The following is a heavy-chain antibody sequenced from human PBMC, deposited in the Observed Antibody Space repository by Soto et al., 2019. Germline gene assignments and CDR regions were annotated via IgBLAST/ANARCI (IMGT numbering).Heavy chain of an antibody. D-gene: IGHD5-18*01. CDR2: IYYSGST. Sequence: PSETLSLTCTVSGGSISSYYWSWIRQPPGKGLEWIGYIYYSGSTNYNPSLKSRVTISVDTSKNQFSLKLSSVTAADTAVYYCARANVGTAMPNYYYGMDVWGQGTTVTVSS. J-gene: IGHJ6*02. V-gene: IGHV4-59*01. CDR3: ARANVGTAMPNYYYGMDV. CDR1: GGSISSYY.